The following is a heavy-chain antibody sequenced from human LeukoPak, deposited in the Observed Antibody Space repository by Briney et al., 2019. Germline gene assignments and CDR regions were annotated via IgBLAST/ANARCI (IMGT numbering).Heavy chain of an antibody. Sequence: ASVKVSCKASGYTFTGYYMHWVRQAPGQGLEWMGWINPNSGGRNYAQKFQGRVTMTRDTSISTAYMELSRLRSDDTAVYYCARDGVYYYDSSGYWHFDYWGQGTLVTVSS. D-gene: IGHD3-22*01. CDR1: GYTFTGYY. J-gene: IGHJ4*02. CDR2: INPNSGGR. CDR3: ARDGVYYYDSSGYWHFDY. V-gene: IGHV1-2*02.